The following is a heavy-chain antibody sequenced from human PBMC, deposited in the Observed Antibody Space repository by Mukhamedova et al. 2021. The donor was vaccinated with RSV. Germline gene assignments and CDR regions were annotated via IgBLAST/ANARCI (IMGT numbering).Heavy chain of an antibody. CDR3: ARDPEFYCSSNSCYRDPVQGYYM. CDR2: IIPIFGTA. D-gene: IGHD2-2*02. J-gene: IGHJ6*03. V-gene: IGHV1-69*06. Sequence: VRQAPGQGLEWMGGIIPIFGTANYAQKFQGRVTITADKSTSTAYMELSSLRSEDTAVYYCARDPEFYCSSNSCYRDPVQGYYM.